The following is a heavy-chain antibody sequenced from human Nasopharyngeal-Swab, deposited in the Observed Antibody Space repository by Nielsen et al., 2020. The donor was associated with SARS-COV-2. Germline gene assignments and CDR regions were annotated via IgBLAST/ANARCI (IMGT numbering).Heavy chain of an antibody. CDR3: ARFGGRGYCTNGVCYKRQDWFDP. CDR1: GGIFISYA. CDR2: IIPIFGTA. V-gene: IGHV1-69*13. Sequence: SVKVSCKASGGIFISYAISWVRQAPGQGLEWMGGIIPIFGTANYAQKFQGRVTITADESTSTAYMELSSLRSEDTAVYYCARFGGRGYCTNGVCYKRQDWFDPWGQGTLVTVSS. J-gene: IGHJ5*02. D-gene: IGHD2-8*01.